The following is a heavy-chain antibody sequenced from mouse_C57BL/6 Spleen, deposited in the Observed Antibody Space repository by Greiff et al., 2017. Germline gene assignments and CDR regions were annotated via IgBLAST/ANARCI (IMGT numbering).Heavy chain of an antibody. D-gene: IGHD1-1*01. V-gene: IGHV1-74*01. CDR1: GYTFTSYW. J-gene: IGHJ4*01. CDR2: IHPSDSDT. Sequence: QVQLKQPGAELVKPGASVKVSCKASGYTFTSYWMHWVKQRPGQGLEWIGRIHPSDSDTNYNQKFKGKATLTVDKSSSTAYMQLSSLTSEDSAVYYCAIEGWPYVGAMDYWGQGTSVTVSS. CDR3: AIEGWPYVGAMDY.